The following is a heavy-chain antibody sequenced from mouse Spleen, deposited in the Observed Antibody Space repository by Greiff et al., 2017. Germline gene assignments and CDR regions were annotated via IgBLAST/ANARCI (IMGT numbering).Heavy chain of an antibody. D-gene: IGHD4-1*02. V-gene: IGHV1-64*01. CDR1: GYTFTSYW. CDR3: AREGDNWDGAY. J-gene: IGHJ3*01. CDR2: IHPNSGST. Sequence: QVQLQQPGAELVKPGASVKLSCKASGYTFTSYWMHWVKQRPGQGLEWIGMIHPNSGSTNYNEKFKSKATLTVDKSSSTAYMQLSSLTSEDSAVYYCAREGDNWDGAYWGQGTLVTVSA.